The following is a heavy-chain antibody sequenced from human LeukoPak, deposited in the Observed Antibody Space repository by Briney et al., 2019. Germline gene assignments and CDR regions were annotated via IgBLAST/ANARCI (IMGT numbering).Heavy chain of an antibody. V-gene: IGHV3-7*01. CDR1: GFTFSIYW. J-gene: IGHJ4*02. Sequence: GGSLRLSRAASGFTFSIYWMSWVRQAPGKGLEWVATIKGDGSERYYVDSVKGRFTVSRDNAKNSMYLQMNSLRAEDTAVYYCARGGTYTVDYWGQGTLVTVSS. CDR2: IKGDGSER. CDR3: ARGGTYTVDY.